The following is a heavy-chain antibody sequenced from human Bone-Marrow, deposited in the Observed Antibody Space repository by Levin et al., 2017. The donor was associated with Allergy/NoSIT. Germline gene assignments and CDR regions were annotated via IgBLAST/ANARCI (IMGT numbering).Heavy chain of an antibody. CDR2: ISDFTGKR. J-gene: IGHJ6*02. CDR1: GYTFTSYG. CDR3: ARGPRYSGYDPYGMDV. V-gene: IGHV1-18*01. D-gene: IGHD5-12*01. Sequence: ASVKVSCKASGYTFTSYGIHWVRQAPGHGLEWLGWISDFTGKRQSAQHFQGRVTMNTDTSTTTGYLEVRSLRSDDSAVYYCARGPRYSGYDPYGMDVWGQGTTVTVSS.